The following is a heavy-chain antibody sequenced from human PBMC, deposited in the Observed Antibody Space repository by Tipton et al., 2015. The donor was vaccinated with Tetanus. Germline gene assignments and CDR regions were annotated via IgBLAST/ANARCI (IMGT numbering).Heavy chain of an antibody. CDR3: ANWYSGTYYVHH. V-gene: IGHV3-9*01. J-gene: IGHJ1*01. Sequence: SLRLSCAASGFTFSDSIMHWVRQVPGKGLEWVSGITWNGDKVDYAESVRGRFTVSRDNSKNTQYLQMNSLRAEDTGLYYCANWYSGTYYVHHWGQGTLVTVSS. D-gene: IGHD1-26*01. CDR1: GFTFSDSI. CDR2: ITWNGDKV.